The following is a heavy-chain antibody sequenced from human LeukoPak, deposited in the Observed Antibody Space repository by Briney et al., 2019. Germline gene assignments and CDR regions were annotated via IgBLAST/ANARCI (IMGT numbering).Heavy chain of an antibody. V-gene: IGHV3-30*03. CDR2: ISYDGSNK. Sequence: GRSLRLSCAASGFTFSSYGMHWVRQAPGKGLEWVAVISYDGSNKYYADSVKGRFTISRDNSKNTLYLQMNSLRAEDTAVYYCARDGEMATILYFDYWGQGTLVTVSS. CDR1: GFTFSSYG. D-gene: IGHD5-24*01. J-gene: IGHJ4*02. CDR3: ARDGEMATILYFDY.